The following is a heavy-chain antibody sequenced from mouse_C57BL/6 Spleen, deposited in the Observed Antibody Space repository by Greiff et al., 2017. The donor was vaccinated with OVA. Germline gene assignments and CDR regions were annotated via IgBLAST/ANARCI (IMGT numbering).Heavy chain of an antibody. J-gene: IGHJ3*01. V-gene: IGHV5-6*02. CDR3: ARWRGAY. CDR1: GFTFSSYG. CDR2: ISSGGSYT. Sequence: EVKLVESGGDLVKPGGSLKLSCAASGFTFSSYGMSWVRQTPDKRLEWVATISSGGSYTYYPDSVKGRFTISRDNAKNTLYLQMSSLKSEDTAMYYCARWRGAYWGQGTLVTVSA.